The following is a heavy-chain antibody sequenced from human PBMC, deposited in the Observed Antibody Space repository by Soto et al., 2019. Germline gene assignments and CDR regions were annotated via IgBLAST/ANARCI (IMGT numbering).Heavy chain of an antibody. Sequence: SETLPLTCTVSGGTISSSSYYWCWIRQPPGKGLEWIGSIYYSGSTYYNPSLKSRVTISVDTSKNQFSLKLTSVTAADTAVYFCARQHPRCLAAHEDLLDFCGKGTPVT. CDR2: IYYSGST. V-gene: IGHV4-39*07. J-gene: IGHJ4*02. CDR1: GGTISSSSYY. D-gene: IGHD6-13*01. CDR3: ARQHPRCLAAHEDLLDF.